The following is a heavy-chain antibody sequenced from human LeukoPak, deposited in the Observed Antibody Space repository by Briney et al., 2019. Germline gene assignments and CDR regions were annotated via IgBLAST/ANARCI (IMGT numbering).Heavy chain of an antibody. V-gene: IGHV4-30-2*01. CDR3: ARDGAYDSSGYTYYGMDV. J-gene: IGHJ6*02. D-gene: IGHD3-22*01. Sequence: SETLSLTCTVSGGSISSGGYYWNWIRQPLGKGLEWIGYISHSGGTYSSPSLKSRVTMSLDMSKNQFPLKLSSVTAADTALYYCARDGAYDSSGYTYYGMDVWGQGTTVTVSS. CDR1: GGSISSGGYY. CDR2: ISHSGGT.